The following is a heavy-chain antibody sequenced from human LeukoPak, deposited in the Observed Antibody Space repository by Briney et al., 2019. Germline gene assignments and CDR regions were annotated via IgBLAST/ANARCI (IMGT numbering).Heavy chain of an antibody. CDR2: ISYDGSNK. D-gene: IGHD3-16*01. CDR1: GFTFSSYG. Sequence: GRSLRLSCAASGFTFSSYGMHWVRQAPGKGLEWVAVISYDGSNKYYADSVEGRFTISRDNSKNTLYLQMNSLRAEDTAVYYCAKDCLAQAAPDYYGMDVWGQGTTVTVSS. V-gene: IGHV3-30*18. CDR3: AKDCLAQAAPDYYGMDV. J-gene: IGHJ6*02.